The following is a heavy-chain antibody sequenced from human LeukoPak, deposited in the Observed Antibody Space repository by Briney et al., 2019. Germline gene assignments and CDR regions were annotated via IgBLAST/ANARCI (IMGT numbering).Heavy chain of an antibody. CDR1: GFTFSSYS. V-gene: IGHV3-21*04. Sequence: GGSLRLSCAASGFTFSSYSMNWVRQAPGKGLEWVSSISSSSSYIYYADSVKGRFTISRDNAKNSLYLQMNSLRAEDTAVYYCARSGQPSGHYFDYWGQGTLVTVSS. D-gene: IGHD1-26*01. CDR2: ISSSSSYI. CDR3: ARSGQPSGHYFDY. J-gene: IGHJ4*02.